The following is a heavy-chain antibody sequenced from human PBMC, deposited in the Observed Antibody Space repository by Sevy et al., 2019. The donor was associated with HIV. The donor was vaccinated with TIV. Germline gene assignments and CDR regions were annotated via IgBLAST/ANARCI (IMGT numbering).Heavy chain of an antibody. Sequence: GGSLRLSCAASGFTFSSYAMSWIRQAPGKGLEWVSAISGSGGSTYYADSVKGRFTISRDNSKNTLYLQMNSLRAEDTAVYYCAKSPKGLGLGYDAFDIWGQWTMVTVSS. CDR3: AKSPKGLGLGYDAFDI. V-gene: IGHV3-23*01. CDR1: GFTFSSYA. J-gene: IGHJ3*02. CDR2: ISGSGGST. D-gene: IGHD6-19*01.